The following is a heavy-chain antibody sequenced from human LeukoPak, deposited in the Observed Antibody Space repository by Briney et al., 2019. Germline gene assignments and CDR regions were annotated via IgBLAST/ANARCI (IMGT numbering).Heavy chain of an antibody. CDR3: AREDGYCSGGNCYSYFDS. Sequence: GSLRLSCAASGFTFIHFWMSWVRQAPGKGLEWVAYIKKTGSETYYVDSVEGRFTITRDNTRNSLFLQMYSLRAEDTAVYFCAREDGYCSGGNCYSYFDSWGQGTLVTVSS. D-gene: IGHD2-15*01. J-gene: IGHJ4*02. V-gene: IGHV3-7*01. CDR1: GFTFIHFW. CDR2: IKKTGSET.